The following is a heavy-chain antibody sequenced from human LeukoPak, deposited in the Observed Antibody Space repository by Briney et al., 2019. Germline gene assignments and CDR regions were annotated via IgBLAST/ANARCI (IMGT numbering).Heavy chain of an antibody. D-gene: IGHD1-26*01. J-gene: IGHJ4*02. CDR3: AREELAYYFDY. CDR1: GGSFSGYY. CDR2: INHSGST. V-gene: IGHV4-34*01. Sequence: PSETLSLTCAVYGGSFSGYYWSWIRQPPGKGLEWIGEINHSGSTNYNPSLKSRVTISVDTSKNQFSLKLSSVTAADTAVYYCAREELAYYFDYWGQGTLVTVSS.